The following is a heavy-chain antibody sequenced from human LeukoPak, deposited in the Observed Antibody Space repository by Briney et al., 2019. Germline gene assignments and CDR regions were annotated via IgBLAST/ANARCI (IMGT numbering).Heavy chain of an antibody. D-gene: IGHD2-8*01. CDR1: GGSFSGYY. CDR2: INHGGST. Sequence: PSETLSLTCAVYGGSFSGYYWSWIRQPPGKGLEWIGEINHGGSTNYNPSLKSRVTISVDTSKNQFSLKLSSVTAADTAVYYCARRDRPGMLDYWGQGTLVTVSS. J-gene: IGHJ4*02. V-gene: IGHV4-34*01. CDR3: ARRDRPGMLDY.